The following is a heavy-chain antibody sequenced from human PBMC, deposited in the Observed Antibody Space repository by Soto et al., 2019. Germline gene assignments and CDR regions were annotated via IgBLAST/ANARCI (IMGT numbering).Heavy chain of an antibody. CDR1: GVTFSKFI. CDR2: IIPIFGTA. D-gene: IGHD6-19*01. J-gene: IGHJ6*02. V-gene: IGHV1-69*01. CDR3: AKVRYSSPMGYYYGMDV. Sequence: QVQLEQSGGEVKKPGSSVKVSCKASGVTFSKFIMTSVRQAPGLGLEWVGGIIPIFGTANYAQKFNGRVTITADESTSPSYMEVHNMTSEDTAVYYCAKVRYSSPMGYYYGMDVWGQATTVTVSS.